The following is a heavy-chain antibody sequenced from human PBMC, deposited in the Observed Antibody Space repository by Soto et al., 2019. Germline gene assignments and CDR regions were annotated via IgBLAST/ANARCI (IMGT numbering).Heavy chain of an antibody. CDR3: ARGFPTGITMVRGWHWFDP. V-gene: IGHV3-53*01. CDR2: IYSGGST. D-gene: IGHD3-10*01. J-gene: IGHJ5*02. Sequence: PGGSLRLSCAASGFTVSSNYMSWVRQAPGKGLEWVSVIYSGGSTYYADSVKGRFTISRDNSKNTLYLQVNSLRAEDTAVYYCARGFPTGITMVRGWHWFDPWGQGTLVTVSS. CDR1: GFTVSSNY.